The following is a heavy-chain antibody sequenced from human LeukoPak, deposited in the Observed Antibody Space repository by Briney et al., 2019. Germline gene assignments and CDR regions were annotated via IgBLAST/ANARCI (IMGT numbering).Heavy chain of an antibody. CDR1: GFDFSGYA. D-gene: IGHD6-25*01. CDR3: AKMLDSIAAALDS. Sequence: GASLRLSCAASGFDFSGYAMSWVRQAPGQGLEWVSGLSGGGTSTYYADSVKGRFTISRDNSKNTLYLQMNSLRADDTAVYYCAKMLDSIAAALDSWGQGTLVTVSS. J-gene: IGHJ4*02. V-gene: IGHV3-23*01. CDR2: LSGGGTST.